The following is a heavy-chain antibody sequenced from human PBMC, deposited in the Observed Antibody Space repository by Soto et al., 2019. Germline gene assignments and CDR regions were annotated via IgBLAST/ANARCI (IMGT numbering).Heavy chain of an antibody. D-gene: IGHD5-12*01. V-gene: IGHV3-30*18. CDR2: ISYDGSDK. Sequence: QVQLVESGGGVVQPGTSLRLSCAASGFTFSSFGIHWVRQAPGKGLEWVAVISYDGSDKNYGDSVKGRFTISRENSKNMVYLHLNSLRMEATAVYHCAKDLREMATRRPDYWGQGVLVAVSS. J-gene: IGHJ4*02. CDR3: AKDLREMATRRPDY. CDR1: GFTFSSFG.